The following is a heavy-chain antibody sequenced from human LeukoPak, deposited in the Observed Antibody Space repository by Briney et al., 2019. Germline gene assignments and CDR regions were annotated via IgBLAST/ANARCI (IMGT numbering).Heavy chain of an antibody. CDR2: INANSGGT. D-gene: IGHD2-15*01. Sequence: GASVKVSCKSSGDTFSGYYLHWVRQAPGQGLEWMGWINANSGGTNYAQKFQGRVTMTRDTSISSVHMELSRLRSDDTAVYYCARGGCSGGSCYSSWFDSWGQGTLVTVSS. CDR1: GDTFSGYY. V-gene: IGHV1-2*02. J-gene: IGHJ5*01. CDR3: ARGGCSGGSCYSSWFDS.